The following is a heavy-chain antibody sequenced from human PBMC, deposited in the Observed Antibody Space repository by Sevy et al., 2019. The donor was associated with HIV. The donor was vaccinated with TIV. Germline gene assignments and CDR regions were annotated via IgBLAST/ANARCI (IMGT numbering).Heavy chain of an antibody. D-gene: IGHD4-17*01. CDR1: GYIFTDYY. CDR3: ARLTTQPTSDLYGLDV. J-gene: IGHJ6*02. V-gene: IGHV1-2*02. Sequence: ASVKVSCKASGYIFTDYYIHWVRQAPGQGLELMAWINSDSGVTNYAQRFQGEVTVTRDPSLSTAYLELTNLKSNDTAIYYCARLTTQPTSDLYGLDVWGQGTTVTVSS. CDR2: INSDSGVT.